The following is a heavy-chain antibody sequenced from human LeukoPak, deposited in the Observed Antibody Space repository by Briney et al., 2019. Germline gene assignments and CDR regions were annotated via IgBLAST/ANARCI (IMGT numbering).Heavy chain of an antibody. V-gene: IGHV1-69*13. CDR2: IIPICGTA. J-gene: IGHJ5*02. CDR3: ARAHDIVLMVYTYNWFDP. D-gene: IGHD2-8*01. CDR1: GATFSSYA. Sequence: GASVKVSCKASGATFSSYAISWVRQAPGQGLEWLGGIIPICGTANYAQKFQGRVTITADGSTSTAYMELSSLRAEDTAVYYCARAHDIVLMVYTYNWFDPWGQGTLVTVSS.